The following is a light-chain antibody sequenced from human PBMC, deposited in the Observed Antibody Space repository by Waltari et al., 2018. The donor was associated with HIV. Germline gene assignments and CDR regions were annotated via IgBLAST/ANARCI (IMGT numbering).Light chain of an antibody. V-gene: IGLV2-14*03. CDR3: TSCASSNTLK. J-gene: IGLJ3*02. CDR1: SSDVGGYNY. Sequence: QSALTPPASVSGTPGPSITISCTGTSSDVGGYNYVSWYQHHPGKAPKLMIYDVSDRPPGVSNRCSGSKSGNTASLTISGLQADDEAVYYCTSCASSNTLKFGGGTKLTIL. CDR2: DVS.